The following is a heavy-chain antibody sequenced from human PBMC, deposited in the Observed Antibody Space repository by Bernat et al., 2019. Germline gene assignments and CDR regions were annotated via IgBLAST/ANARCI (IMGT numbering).Heavy chain of an antibody. Sequence: QVQLQESGPGLVKPSETLSLTCTVSGGSISSYYWSWIRQPPGKGLEWIGYIYYSGSTNYNPSLKSRVTISVDTSKNQFSLKLSSVTAADTAVYYCAVQTTVTLLGAFGYWGQGTLVTVSS. V-gene: IGHV4-59*08. CDR2: IYYSGST. CDR3: AVQTTVTLLGAFGY. CDR1: GGSISSYY. D-gene: IGHD4-17*01. J-gene: IGHJ4*02.